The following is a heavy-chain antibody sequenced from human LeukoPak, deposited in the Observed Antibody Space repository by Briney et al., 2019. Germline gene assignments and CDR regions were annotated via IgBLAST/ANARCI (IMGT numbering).Heavy chain of an antibody. CDR2: FSSSSSYI. V-gene: IGHV3-21*01. Sequence: GGSLRLSCAASGFTFSTYTMNWVRQAPGKGLEWVSSFSSSSSYIYYADSVKGRFTISRDNAKNSLYLQMNSLRAEDTAVYYCARPGIAVAGEFFDYWGQGTLVTVSS. J-gene: IGHJ4*02. CDR3: ARPGIAVAGEFFDY. D-gene: IGHD6-19*01. CDR1: GFTFSTYT.